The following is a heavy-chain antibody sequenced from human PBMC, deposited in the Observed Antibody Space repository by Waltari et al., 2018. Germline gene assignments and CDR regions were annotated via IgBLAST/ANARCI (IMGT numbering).Heavy chain of an antibody. V-gene: IGHV3-33*06. J-gene: IGHJ3*02. CDR1: GFTFRSYG. Sequence: QVQLVESGGGVVPPGRSLRLPCSASGFTFRSYGMHWVRQAPGKGLEWVAVIWYDGSNKYYADSVKGRFTISRDNSKNTLYLQMNSLRAEDTAVYYCAKGKLGISLGDAFDIWGQGTMVTVSS. CDR3: AKGKLGISLGDAFDI. CDR2: IWYDGSNK. D-gene: IGHD7-27*01.